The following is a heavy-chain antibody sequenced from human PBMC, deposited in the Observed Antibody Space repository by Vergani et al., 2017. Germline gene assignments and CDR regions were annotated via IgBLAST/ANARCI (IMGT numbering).Heavy chain of an antibody. V-gene: IGHV3-21*01. J-gene: IGHJ4*02. Sequence: EVQLVETGGGLIQPGGSLRLSCAASGFTFSSYSMNWVRQAPGKGLEWVSSISSSSSYIYYADSVKGRFTISRDNAKNSLYLQMNSLGAEDTAVYYCARDPLLIAAAGTDYWGQGTLVTVSS. CDR2: ISSSSSYI. CDR1: GFTFSSYS. D-gene: IGHD6-13*01. CDR3: ARDPLLIAAAGTDY.